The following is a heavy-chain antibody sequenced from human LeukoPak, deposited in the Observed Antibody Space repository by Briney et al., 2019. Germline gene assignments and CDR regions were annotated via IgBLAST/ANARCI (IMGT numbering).Heavy chain of an antibody. V-gene: IGHV1-18*01. CDR3: AREGWQWLVRIPFDY. D-gene: IGHD6-19*01. CDR1: GYTFTSYG. CDR2: ISAYNGNT. Sequence: ASVKVSCKASGYTFTSYGISGVRQAPGQGLEWMGWISAYNGNTNYEQKLQDRVTMTTDTSTSTAYMELRSLRSDDTAVYYCAREGWQWLVRIPFDYWGQGTLVTVSS. J-gene: IGHJ4*02.